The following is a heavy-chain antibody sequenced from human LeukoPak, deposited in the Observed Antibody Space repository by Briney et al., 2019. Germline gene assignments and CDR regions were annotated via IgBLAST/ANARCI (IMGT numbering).Heavy chain of an antibody. CDR1: GGTFSSYA. D-gene: IGHD2-8*01. J-gene: IGHJ6*03. CDR3: ARERSGRYCTDGVCYSYYDHYMDV. Sequence: GASVKVSCKASGGTFSSYAISWVRQAPGQGLEWMGGIIPIFGTANYAQKFQGRVTIAADESTSTAYMELSSLRSDDTAVYYCARERSGRYCTDGVCYSYYDHYMDVWGKGTTVTVSS. CDR2: IIPIFGTA. V-gene: IGHV1-69*13.